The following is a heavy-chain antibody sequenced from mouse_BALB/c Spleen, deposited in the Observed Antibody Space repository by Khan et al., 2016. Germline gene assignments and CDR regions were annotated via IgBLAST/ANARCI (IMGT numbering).Heavy chain of an antibody. CDR1: DYTFTDYE. CDR3: TTTADY. CDR2: IDPETGGT. Sequence: VQLQESGAELVRPGASVTLSCKASDYTFTDYEMHWVKQTPVHGLEWIGAIDPETGGTAYNQKFKGKATLTADKSSSTAYMELCSLTSEDSAVYYCTTTADYWGQGTTLTVSS. V-gene: IGHV1-15*01. D-gene: IGHD1-2*01. J-gene: IGHJ2*01.